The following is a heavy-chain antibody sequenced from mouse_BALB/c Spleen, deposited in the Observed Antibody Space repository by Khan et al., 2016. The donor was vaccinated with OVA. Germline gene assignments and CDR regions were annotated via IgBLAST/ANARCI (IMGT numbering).Heavy chain of an antibody. CDR1: GISITTGNYR. CDR2: IYYSGTI. Sequence: VQLKESGPGLVKPSQTVSLTCTVTGISITTGNYRWAWIRQFPENKLEWIGYIYYSGTITYNPSLTSRTTITRDTSKNQFFLEMNSLTAEDTATDYCAREHYGSFYAMDYWGQGTSVTVSS. CDR3: AREHYGSFYAMDY. V-gene: IGHV3-5*02. D-gene: IGHD1-1*01. J-gene: IGHJ4*01.